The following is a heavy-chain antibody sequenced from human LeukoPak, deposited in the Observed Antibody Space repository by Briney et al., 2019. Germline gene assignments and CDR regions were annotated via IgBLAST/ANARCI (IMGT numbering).Heavy chain of an antibody. CDR2: IYYSGST. CDR3: ARGTASFDY. CDR1: GGSISSYY. J-gene: IGHJ4*02. Sequence: NPSETLSLTCTVSGGSISSYYWSWVRQPPGKGLEWIGYIYYSGSTRYNPSLQGRVTISVDTSKNQFSPKLNSVTAADTAVYYCARGTASFDYWGPGTPVTVSS. V-gene: IGHV4-59*01.